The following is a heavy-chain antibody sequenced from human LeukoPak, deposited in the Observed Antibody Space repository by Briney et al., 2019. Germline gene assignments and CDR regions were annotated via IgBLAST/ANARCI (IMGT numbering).Heavy chain of an antibody. D-gene: IGHD5-18*01. V-gene: IGHV3-30-3*01. CDR1: GFTFSSYA. CDR2: ISYDGSNK. J-gene: IGHJ6*02. Sequence: GGSLRLSCAAPGFTFSSYAMHWVRQAPGKGLEWVAVISYDGSNKFYADSVKGRFTISRDNSQNTLYLQINRLRAEDTAVYYCARFGYSSRGYGMDVWGQGTTVTVSS. CDR3: ARFGYSSRGYGMDV.